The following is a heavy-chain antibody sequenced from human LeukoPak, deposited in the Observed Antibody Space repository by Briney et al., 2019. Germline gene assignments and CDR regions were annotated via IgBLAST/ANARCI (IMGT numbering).Heavy chain of an antibody. V-gene: IGHV3-23*01. J-gene: IGHJ4*02. Sequence: TGGSLRLSCAASGFTFSSYAMSWVRQAPGKGLEWVSAISGSGGSTYYADSVKGRFTISRDNSKNTLYLQMNSLRAEDTAVYYCAKHPLTYYYDSSGHYLYYFDYWGQGTLVTVSS. CDR2: ISGSGGST. CDR1: GFTFSSYA. CDR3: AKHPLTYYYDSSGHYLYYFDY. D-gene: IGHD3-22*01.